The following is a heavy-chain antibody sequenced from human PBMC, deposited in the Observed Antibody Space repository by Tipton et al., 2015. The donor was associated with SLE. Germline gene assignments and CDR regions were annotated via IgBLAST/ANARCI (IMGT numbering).Heavy chain of an antibody. CDR2: IWYDGSNK. CDR1: GFTFSSYG. CDR3: ARDGTVLLWFGESYFDY. V-gene: IGHV3-33*01. D-gene: IGHD3-10*01. J-gene: IGHJ4*02. Sequence: SLRLSCAASGFTFSSYGMHWVRQAPGKGLEWVAVIWYDGSNKYYADSVKGRFTISRDNSKNTLYLQMNSLRAEDTAVYYCARDGTVLLWFGESYFDYWGQGTLVTVSS.